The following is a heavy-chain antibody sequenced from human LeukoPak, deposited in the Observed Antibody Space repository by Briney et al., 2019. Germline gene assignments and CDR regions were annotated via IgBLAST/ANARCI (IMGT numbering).Heavy chain of an antibody. D-gene: IGHD1-26*01. CDR3: ASRWELLN. CDR2: IKQDGSEK. CDR1: GFSFSSYW. J-gene: IGHJ4*02. Sequence: GGSLRLSCAASGFSFSSYWMNWVRQAPGKGLEWVANIKQDGSEKHYVDSVKGRFTISRDNAKNSLYLQMNGLRAEDTAVYYCASRWELLNWGQGTLVTVSS. V-gene: IGHV3-7*01.